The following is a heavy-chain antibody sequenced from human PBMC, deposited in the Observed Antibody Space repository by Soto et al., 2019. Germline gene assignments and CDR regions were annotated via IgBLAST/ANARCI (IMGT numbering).Heavy chain of an antibody. CDR2: ISAYNGNR. CDR1: GYTFFNYG. V-gene: IGHV1-18*01. J-gene: IGHJ4*02. D-gene: IGHD6-19*01. CDR3: ARDGITLAGSFDY. Sequence: QVQLVQSGAEVKKPGASVKVSCKASGYTFFNYGISWVRQAPGQGLEWMGWISAYNGNRNYAGKFQGIATMTTETSTRTAYMELRSLRSDDTAVYYCARDGITLAGSFDYWGQGTLVTVSS.